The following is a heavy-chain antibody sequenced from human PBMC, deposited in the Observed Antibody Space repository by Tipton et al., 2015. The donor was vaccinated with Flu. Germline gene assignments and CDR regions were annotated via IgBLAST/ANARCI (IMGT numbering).Heavy chain of an antibody. CDR1: GYTFTAHY. Sequence: QSGPEVKKPGASVKVSCKGSGYTFTAHYMHWVRQAPGQGLEWMGWINANDNGTRYPQKFQGRVTMTRDTSISTVYMELSRLSSDDTAVYYCARDGAGYNGAFDMWGQGTMVTVSS. CDR2: INANDNGT. CDR3: ARDGAGYNGAFDM. J-gene: IGHJ3*02. D-gene: IGHD5-24*01. V-gene: IGHV1-2*02.